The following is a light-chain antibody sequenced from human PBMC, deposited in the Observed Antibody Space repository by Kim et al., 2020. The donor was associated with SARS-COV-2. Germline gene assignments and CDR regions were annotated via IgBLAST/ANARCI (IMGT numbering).Light chain of an antibody. Sequence: GKTGTITCTRSSGSIASNYVQWYQQRPGSAPTTVIYEDNQRPSGVPDRFSGSIDSSSNSASLTISGLKTEDEADYYCQSYDSSIEVFGGGTQLTVL. J-gene: IGLJ2*01. CDR3: QSYDSSIEV. CDR2: EDN. CDR1: SGSIASNY. V-gene: IGLV6-57*03.